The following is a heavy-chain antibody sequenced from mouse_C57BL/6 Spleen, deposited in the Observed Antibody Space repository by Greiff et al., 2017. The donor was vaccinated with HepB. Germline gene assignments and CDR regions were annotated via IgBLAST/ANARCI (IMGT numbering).Heavy chain of an antibody. Sequence: QVQLQQSGAELVKPGASVKLSCKASGYTFTSYWMQWVKQRPGQGLEWIGEIDPSDSYTNYNQKFKGKATLTVDTSSSTAYMQLSSLTSEDSAVYYCARYEVYDGYYIGYAMDYWGQGTSVTVSS. CDR1: GYTFTSYW. D-gene: IGHD2-3*01. J-gene: IGHJ4*01. CDR2: IDPSDSYT. CDR3: ARYEVYDGYYIGYAMDY. V-gene: IGHV1-50*01.